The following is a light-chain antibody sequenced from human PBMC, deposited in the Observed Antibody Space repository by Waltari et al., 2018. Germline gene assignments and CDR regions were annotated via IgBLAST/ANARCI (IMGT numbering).Light chain of an antibody. CDR3: SSYAGSSTDV. Sequence: QSALTQPASVSGSPGQSITISCTGSSSDIGGYNSVSWSQQHPDTAPKLILYDVTKRPSGVSHRFSASKSGNTASLSISGLQADDEAVYHCSSYAGSSTDVFGGGTKLTVL. CDR2: DVT. CDR1: SSDIGGYNS. J-gene: IGLJ2*01. V-gene: IGLV2-14*03.